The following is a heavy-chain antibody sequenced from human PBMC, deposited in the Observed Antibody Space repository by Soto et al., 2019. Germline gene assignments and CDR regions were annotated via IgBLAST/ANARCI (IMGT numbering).Heavy chain of an antibody. Sequence: QITLKESGPTLVKPTQTLTLTCTFSGFSLTTDRVGVGWIRQPPGEALEWLAVIYWDDSKTYRPSLESRLTITKDTAKNPVALTMTNMDSLDTATYYCAHAYGGRSLSWGQGTLVTASS. CDR1: GFSLTTDRVG. V-gene: IGHV2-5*02. CDR3: AHAYGGRSLS. D-gene: IGHD1-26*01. CDR2: IYWDDSK. J-gene: IGHJ5*02.